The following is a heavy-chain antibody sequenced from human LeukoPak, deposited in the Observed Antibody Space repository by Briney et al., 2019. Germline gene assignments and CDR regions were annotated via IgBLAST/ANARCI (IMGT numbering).Heavy chain of an antibody. CDR3: TRVRAAIVLTDAFDI. J-gene: IGHJ3*02. CDR2: IRSKAYGGTT. D-gene: IGHD4/OR15-4a*01. CDR1: GFTFGDYA. V-gene: IGHV3-49*03. Sequence: HPGGSLRLSCTASGFTFGDYAMSWIRQAPGKGPEWVGFIRSKAYGGTTEYAASVKGRFTISRDDSKSIAYLQMNSLKTEDTAVYYCTRVRAAIVLTDAFDIRGQGTMVTVSS.